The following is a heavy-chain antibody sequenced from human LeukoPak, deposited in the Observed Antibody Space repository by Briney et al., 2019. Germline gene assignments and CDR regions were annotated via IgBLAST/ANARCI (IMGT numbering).Heavy chain of an antibody. CDR1: GYTFTGYY. CDR3: ARGYDSSGYYFRSLDY. J-gene: IGHJ4*02. CDR2: INPNSGGT. Sequence: ASVKVSCKASGYTFTGYYMHWVRQAPGQGLEWMGWINPNSGGTNYAQKFQGRVTMTRDTSISTAYMELSRLRSDDTAVSYCARGYDSSGYYFRSLDYWGQGTLVTVSS. V-gene: IGHV1-2*02. D-gene: IGHD3-22*01.